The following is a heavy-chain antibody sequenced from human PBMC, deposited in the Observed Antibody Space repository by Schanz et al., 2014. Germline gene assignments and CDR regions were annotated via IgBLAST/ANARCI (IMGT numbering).Heavy chain of an antibody. D-gene: IGHD6-13*01. V-gene: IGHV1-3*01. CDR1: GYSFTPFP. CDR2: INAGTGNT. CDR3: ARSGNSNWYWFHS. J-gene: IGHJ5*01. Sequence: QGQLVQSGPEVKEPGASVKVSCKASGYSFTPFPIHWVRQAPGQRLEWMGWINAGTGNTEYSQKFQGRVTITRDTLASTAYMEVSSLRSDATAVYYCARSGNSNWYWFHSWGQGTLVTVSS.